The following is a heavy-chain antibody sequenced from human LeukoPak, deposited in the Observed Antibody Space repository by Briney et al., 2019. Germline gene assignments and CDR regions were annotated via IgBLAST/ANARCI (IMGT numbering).Heavy chain of an antibody. CDR2: VYSSGST. J-gene: IGHJ3*02. V-gene: IGHV4-4*07. Sequence: SETLSLTCTVSGGSISSYYCSWIRQPAGKGLECIGRVYSSGSTNYNPSLKSRVTMSIDTSKNQFSLKLSSVTAADTAVYYCARGDYYDSSGYYGAFDIWGQGTMVTVSS. CDR1: GGSISSYY. CDR3: ARGDYYDSSGYYGAFDI. D-gene: IGHD3-22*01.